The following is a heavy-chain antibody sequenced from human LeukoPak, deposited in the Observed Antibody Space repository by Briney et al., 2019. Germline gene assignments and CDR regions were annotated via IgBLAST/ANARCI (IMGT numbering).Heavy chain of an antibody. CDR3: ARATSSSSHSSSWFLPFDY. J-gene: IGHJ4*02. V-gene: IGHV1-69*13. CDR1: GGTFSSYA. D-gene: IGHD6-13*01. Sequence: SVKVSCKASGGTFSSYAISWVRQAPGQALEWMGGIIPIFGTANYAQKFQGRVTITADESTSTAYMELSSLRSEDTAVYYCARATSSSSHSSSWFLPFDYWGQGTLVTVSS. CDR2: IIPIFGTA.